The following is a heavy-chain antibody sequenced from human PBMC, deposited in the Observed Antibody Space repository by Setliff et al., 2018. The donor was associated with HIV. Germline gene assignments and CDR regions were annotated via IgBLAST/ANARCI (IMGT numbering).Heavy chain of an antibody. J-gene: IGHJ4*02. CDR1: GYTFTDYY. D-gene: IGHD3-22*01. V-gene: IGHV1-2*02. CDR3: ARGGVYYYDSSGWSMDY. CDR2: IYPNTGGT. Sequence: GASVKVSCKASGYTFTDYYIHWVRQAPGQGLEWMGWIYPNTGGTNYAQKFQGRVTMTRDTSISTAYMELSSLRSEDTAVYYCARGGVYYYDSSGWSMDYWGQGTLVTVS.